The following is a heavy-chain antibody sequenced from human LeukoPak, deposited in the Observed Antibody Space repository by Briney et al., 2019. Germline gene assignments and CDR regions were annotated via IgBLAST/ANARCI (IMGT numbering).Heavy chain of an antibody. CDR3: ARDDNEGYYYYGMDV. CDR1: GFTFSSYS. CDR2: ISSSSSTI. D-gene: IGHD1-1*01. V-gene: IGHV3-48*02. Sequence: GSLRLSCAASGFTFSSYSMNWVRQAPGKGLEWVSYISSSSSTIYYADSVKGRFTISRDNAKNSLYLQMNSLRDEDTAVYYCARDDNEGYYYYGMDVWGQGTTVTVSS. J-gene: IGHJ6*02.